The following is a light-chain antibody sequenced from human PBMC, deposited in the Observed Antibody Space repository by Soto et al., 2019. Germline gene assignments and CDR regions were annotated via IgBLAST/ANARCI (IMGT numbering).Light chain of an antibody. CDR3: SSYISSSPDV. V-gene: IGLV2-14*01. J-gene: IGLJ1*01. Sequence: QSALTQPASVSGSPGQSITISCTGTSSDVGGYNYVSWYQQHPGKAPKLMIYEVSNRPSGVSNRFSGSKSGNTASLTISGLQAEDEADYYFSSYISSSPDVFGTGTKLTVL. CDR2: EVS. CDR1: SSDVGGYNY.